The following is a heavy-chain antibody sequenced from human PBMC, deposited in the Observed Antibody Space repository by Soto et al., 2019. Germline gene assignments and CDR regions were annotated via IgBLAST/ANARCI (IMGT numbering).Heavy chain of an antibody. V-gene: IGHV4-59*01. CDR3: ARNLGVERRFLEWLGGTWFDP. J-gene: IGHJ5*02. Sequence: SETLSLTCTVSGGSNSSYYWSWIRQPPGKGLEWIGYIYYSGSTNYNPSLKSRVTISVDTSKNQFSLKLSSVTAADTAVYYCARNLGVERRFLEWLGGTWFDPWGQGTLVTVSS. CDR1: GGSNSSYY. CDR2: IYYSGST. D-gene: IGHD3-3*01.